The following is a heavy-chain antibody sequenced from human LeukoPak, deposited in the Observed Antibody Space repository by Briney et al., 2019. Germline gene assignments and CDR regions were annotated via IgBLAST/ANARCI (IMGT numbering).Heavy chain of an antibody. CDR3: AKDSTYYDILTGCSPFDY. Sequence: GGSLRLSCAASGFTFSSYAMSWVRRAPGKGLEWVSAISGSGGSTYYADSVKGRFTISRDNSKNTLYLQMNSLRAEDTAVYYCAKDSTYYDILTGCSPFDYWGQGTLVTVSS. D-gene: IGHD3-9*01. CDR2: ISGSGGST. J-gene: IGHJ4*02. CDR1: GFTFSSYA. V-gene: IGHV3-23*01.